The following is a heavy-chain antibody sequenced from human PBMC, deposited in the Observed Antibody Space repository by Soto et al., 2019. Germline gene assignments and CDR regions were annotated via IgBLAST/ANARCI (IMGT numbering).Heavy chain of an antibody. Sequence: VQLLQSGGGLVQPGGSLRLSCEASGFIFATTAMGWVRQAPGKGLAWVSTISGSGVRTYYADSVKGRFTISRGNSKNTHFHQMNSLRADDAAVYFCAAVMGSDYDYVWGSLSFDHWGQGALVTVST. CDR3: AAVMGSDYDYVWGSLSFDH. D-gene: IGHD3-16*01. CDR2: ISGSGVRT. CDR1: GFIFATTA. J-gene: IGHJ4*02. V-gene: IGHV3-23*01.